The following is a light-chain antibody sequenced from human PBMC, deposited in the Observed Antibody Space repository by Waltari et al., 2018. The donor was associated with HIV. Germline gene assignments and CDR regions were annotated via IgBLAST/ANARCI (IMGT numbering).Light chain of an antibody. CDR1: DMPDHY. CDR3: QSGDNKLTSVF. CDR2: KDT. Sequence: SQLTQPPSVSVSPGQTAKITCPGDDMPDHYVYWYQQKSGQAPVLVMYKDTQRSSGTPERFSGSSSGTTVTLTITAVRAEDEAYYYCQSGDNKLTSVFFGGGTRLTVL. J-gene: IGLJ2*01. V-gene: IGLV3-25*03.